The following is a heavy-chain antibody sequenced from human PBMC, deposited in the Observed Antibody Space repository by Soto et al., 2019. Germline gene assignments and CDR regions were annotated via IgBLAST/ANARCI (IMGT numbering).Heavy chain of an antibody. D-gene: IGHD3-22*01. Sequence: GGSLRLSCAASGFTFTNYAMHWVRQAPGKGLEWVALILSDGNTKYYADSVKGRLTISRDNSENTVFLQMNSLRAEDTAVYYCARGVMGISYESSGFEYWGQGALVTVSS. J-gene: IGHJ4*02. V-gene: IGHV3-33*05. CDR1: GFTFTNYA. CDR3: ARGVMGISYESSGFEY. CDR2: ILSDGNTK.